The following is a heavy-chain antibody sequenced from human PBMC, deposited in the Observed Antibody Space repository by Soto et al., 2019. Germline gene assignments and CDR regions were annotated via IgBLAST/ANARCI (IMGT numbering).Heavy chain of an antibody. V-gene: IGHV3-23*01. J-gene: IGHJ6*02. Sequence: PGGSLRLSCAASGFTFSSYAMSWVRQAPGKGLEWVSAISDSGGSTYYADSVKGRFTISRDNSKNTLYLQMNSLRAEDTAVYYCAKEEGYDYGDYLGVANYYYYGMDVWGQGTTVTVSS. D-gene: IGHD4-17*01. CDR2: ISDSGGST. CDR1: GFTFSSYA. CDR3: AKEEGYDYGDYLGVANYYYYGMDV.